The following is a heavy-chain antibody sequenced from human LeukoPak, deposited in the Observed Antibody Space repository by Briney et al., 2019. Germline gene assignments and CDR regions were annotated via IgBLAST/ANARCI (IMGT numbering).Heavy chain of an antibody. CDR1: GFTFDDYA. CDR3: AKDWSIAVAASLQH. CDR2: LSWNSGSI. J-gene: IGHJ1*01. D-gene: IGHD6-19*01. Sequence: PGRSLRLSCAASGFTFDDYAMLWVRQAPGKGLEGGSGLSWNSGSIGYADSVKGRFTISRDNAKNSLYLQMNSLRAEDTALYYCAKDWSIAVAASLQHWGQGTLVTVSS. V-gene: IGHV3-9*01.